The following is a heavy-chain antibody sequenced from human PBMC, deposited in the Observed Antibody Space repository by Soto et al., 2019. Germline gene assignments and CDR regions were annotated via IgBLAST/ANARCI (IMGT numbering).Heavy chain of an antibody. D-gene: IGHD5-12*01. CDR3: ARDQTKWLTEAFDI. J-gene: IGHJ3*02. CDR1: GYTFISYG. CDR2: ISPYNGNT. V-gene: IGHV1-18*01. Sequence: HVQLVQSGAEVKKPGASLKVSCKASGYTFISYGVSWVRQAPGQGLEWLGWISPYNGNTNYAQKFQGRITMTTDTSTSTVYMDPSSLRTDDTAVYYCARDQTKWLTEAFDIWGQGTMVVVSS.